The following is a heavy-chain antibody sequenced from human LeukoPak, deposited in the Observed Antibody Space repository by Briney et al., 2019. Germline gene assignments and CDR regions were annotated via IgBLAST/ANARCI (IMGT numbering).Heavy chain of an antibody. Sequence: GGSLRLSCAASGLTVSSNYMSWVRQAPGKGLEWVSLIYSGGSTYYADSVKGRFTISRDNSKNTLYLQMNSLRAEDTAVYYCAKDRGCSSTSCYGPNWFDPWGQGTLVTVSS. CDR3: AKDRGCSSTSCYGPNWFDP. D-gene: IGHD2-2*01. CDR2: IYSGGST. J-gene: IGHJ5*02. CDR1: GLTVSSNY. V-gene: IGHV3-66*02.